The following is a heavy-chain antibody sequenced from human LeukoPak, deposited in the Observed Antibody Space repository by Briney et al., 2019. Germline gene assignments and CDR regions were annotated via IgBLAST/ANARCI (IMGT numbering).Heavy chain of an antibody. V-gene: IGHV4-31*03. CDR3: AKDEVRYFDWSHHYYYGMDV. D-gene: IGHD3-9*01. CDR2: IYYSGST. J-gene: IGHJ6*04. CDR1: GGSISSGGYY. Sequence: KSSQTLSLTCIVSGGSISSGGYYWSWIRQHPGKGLEWIGYIYYSGSTYYNPSLKSRVTISVDTSKNQFSLKLSSVTAADTAVYYCAKDEVRYFDWSHHYYYGMDVWGKGTTVTVSS.